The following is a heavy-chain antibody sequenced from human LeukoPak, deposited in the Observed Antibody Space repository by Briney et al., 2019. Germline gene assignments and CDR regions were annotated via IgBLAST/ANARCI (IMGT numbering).Heavy chain of an antibody. CDR3: AKDRYSSGWYYYFDY. D-gene: IGHD6-19*01. CDR1: GFTFSSYA. CDR2: VSSSGGAT. V-gene: IGHV3-23*01. J-gene: IGHJ4*02. Sequence: GGSLRLSCAASGFTFSSYAMNWVRQAPGKGLEWVSGVSSSGGATYYADSVKGRFTMSRDNSKNTLYLQMNSLRAEDTAVYYCAKDRYSSGWYYYFDYWGQGTPVTVSS.